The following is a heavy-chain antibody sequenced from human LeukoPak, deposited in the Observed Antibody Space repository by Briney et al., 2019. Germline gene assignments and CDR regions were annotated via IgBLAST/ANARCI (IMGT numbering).Heavy chain of an antibody. V-gene: IGHV4-30-4*08. Sequence: SETLSLTCTVSGGSISSGDYYWSWLRQPPGKGLEWIGYIYYSGSTYYNPSLKSRVTISVDTSKNQFSLTLSSVTAADTAVYYCARDPAPGYCRSTSCYTPYYFDYWGQGTLVTVSS. D-gene: IGHD2-2*02. CDR3: ARDPAPGYCRSTSCYTPYYFDY. CDR2: IYYSGST. CDR1: GGSISSGDYY. J-gene: IGHJ4*02.